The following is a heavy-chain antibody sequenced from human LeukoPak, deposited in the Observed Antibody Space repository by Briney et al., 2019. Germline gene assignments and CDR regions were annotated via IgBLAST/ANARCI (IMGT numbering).Heavy chain of an antibody. D-gene: IGHD6-19*01. V-gene: IGHV3-23*01. CDR1: GFTFSSYA. Sequence: PGGSLRLSCAASGFTFSSYAMGWVRQTPGKGLEWVSGISGNGAYTYYADSVKGRFTISRDNSKNTLYLQMNSLRAEDTAVYYCAAARGYSSGFDYWGQGTLATVSS. J-gene: IGHJ4*02. CDR2: ISGNGAYT. CDR3: AAARGYSSGFDY.